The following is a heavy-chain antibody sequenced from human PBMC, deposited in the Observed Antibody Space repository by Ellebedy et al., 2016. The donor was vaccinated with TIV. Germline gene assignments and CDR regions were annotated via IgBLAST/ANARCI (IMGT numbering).Heavy chain of an antibody. D-gene: IGHD4-17*01. CDR1: GFTLHNYW. J-gene: IGHJ2*01. V-gene: IGHV3-7*01. CDR3: ARAIYGASYL. Sequence: GGSLRLSCTASGFTLHNYWMTWVRQAPGKGLEWVANINEDGTKKHYVDSVRGRFTISRDYAGNSLFLQRNSLGAEDTAVYYCARAIYGASYLWGRGTLVTVSS. CDR2: INEDGTKK.